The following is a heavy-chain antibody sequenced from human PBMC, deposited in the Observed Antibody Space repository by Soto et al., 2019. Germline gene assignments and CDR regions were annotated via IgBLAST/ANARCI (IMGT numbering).Heavy chain of an antibody. D-gene: IGHD2-15*01. CDR2: IHWNGGNT. V-gene: IGHV3-20*03. CDR3: VRGWRWFDP. J-gene: IGHJ5*02. CDR1: GFIFDDYG. Sequence: EVQLVESGGGVVRPGGSLRLSSAASGFIFDDYGMSWVRQAPGKGLEWVSGIHWNGGNTGYADSVRGRFTISRDNAKNSLYLQMNSLGAEDTALYYCVRGWRWFDPWGQGTLVTVSS.